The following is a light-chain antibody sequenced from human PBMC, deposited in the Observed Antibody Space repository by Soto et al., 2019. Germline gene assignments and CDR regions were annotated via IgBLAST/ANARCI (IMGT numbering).Light chain of an antibody. J-gene: IGKJ1*01. CDR2: DAS. CDR1: QSVSSY. Sequence: ENALTQSPATLSLSPGERATLSCRASQSVSSYLAWYQQKPGQAPRLLIYDASKRATGIPARFSGSGSGTDFTLTISSLEPEDFAVYYCQQRSNWPPEWTFGQGTKVDIK. CDR3: QQRSNWPPEWT. V-gene: IGKV3-11*01.